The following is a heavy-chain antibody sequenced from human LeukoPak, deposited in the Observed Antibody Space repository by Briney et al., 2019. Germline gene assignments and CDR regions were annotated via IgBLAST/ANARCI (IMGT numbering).Heavy chain of an antibody. Sequence: GGSLRLSCAASGFTFSSYSMNWVRQAAGKGLEWVSSISSSSSYIYYADSVKGQFTISRDNAKNSLYLQMNSLRAEDTAVYYCARDDGDYLDYWGQGTLVTVSS. CDR1: GFTFSSYS. V-gene: IGHV3-21*01. CDR3: ARDDGDYLDY. CDR2: ISSSSSYI. D-gene: IGHD4-17*01. J-gene: IGHJ4*02.